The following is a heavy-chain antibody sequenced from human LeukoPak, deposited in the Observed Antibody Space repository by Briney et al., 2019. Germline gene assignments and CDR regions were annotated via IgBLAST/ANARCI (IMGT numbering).Heavy chain of an antibody. CDR2: IYYSGST. Sequence: SETLSLTCTVSGGSISSYYWSWIRQPPGKGLEWIGYIYYSGSTYYNPSLKSRVTISVDTSKNQFSLKLSSVTAADTAVYYCARDDYGDYVGYWGQGTLVTVSS. D-gene: IGHD4-17*01. CDR1: GGSISSYY. CDR3: ARDDYGDYVGY. V-gene: IGHV4-59*08. J-gene: IGHJ4*02.